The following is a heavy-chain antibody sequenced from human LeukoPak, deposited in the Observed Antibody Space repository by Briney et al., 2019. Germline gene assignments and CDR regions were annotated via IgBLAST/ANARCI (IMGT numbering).Heavy chain of an antibody. V-gene: IGHV1-69*05. J-gene: IGHJ5*02. Sequence: ASVKVSCKASGGTFSSYAISWVRQAPGQGLEWMGGIIPIFGTANYAQKFQGRVTITTDESTSTAYMELSSLRSEDTAVYYCATDGRSSGSYLNWFDPWGQRTLVTVSS. CDR3: ATDGRSSGSYLNWFDP. CDR2: IIPIFGTA. D-gene: IGHD1-26*01. CDR1: GGTFSSYA.